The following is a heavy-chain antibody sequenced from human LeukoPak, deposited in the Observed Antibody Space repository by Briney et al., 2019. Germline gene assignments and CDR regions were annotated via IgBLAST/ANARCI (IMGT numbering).Heavy chain of an antibody. CDR3: ARARDYGEMYYFDY. CDR1: GGSISGYY. Sequence: SETLSLTCTVSGGSISGYYCSWIRQPPGRGLEWIGFIYYSGSTTYNPSLKSRVTISVDTSKNQFSLKLSSVTAADTAVYYCARARDYGEMYYFDYWGQGALVTVSS. V-gene: IGHV4-59*08. J-gene: IGHJ4*02. D-gene: IGHD4-17*01. CDR2: IYYSGST.